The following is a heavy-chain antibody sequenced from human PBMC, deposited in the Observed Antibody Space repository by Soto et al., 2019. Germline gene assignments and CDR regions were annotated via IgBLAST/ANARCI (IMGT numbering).Heavy chain of an antibody. D-gene: IGHD7-27*01. CDR1: GFAFSGYG. CDR3: ARNLGDIDV. Sequence: QVHLVESGGGVVQPGRSLRLSCAASGFAFSGYGMHWVRQAPGKGLEWVAGIWHDGTNKQYADSVKGRFSISRDNSKNMLDLEMNSLRAEDTAVYYCARNLGDIDVWGQGTTVTVSS. J-gene: IGHJ6*02. CDR2: IWHDGTNK. V-gene: IGHV3-33*01.